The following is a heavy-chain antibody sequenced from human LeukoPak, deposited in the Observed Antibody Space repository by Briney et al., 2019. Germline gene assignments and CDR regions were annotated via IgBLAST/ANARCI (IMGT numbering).Heavy chain of an antibody. J-gene: IGHJ4*02. Sequence: SETLSLTCTVSGASISSSNSYWGWIRQPPGKGLEWIGSIYYSGNTYYNASLKSQVSISIDTSKNQFSLRLTSVTAADTAVYYCARQTGSGLFILPGGQGTLVTVSS. CDR3: ARQTGSGLFILP. CDR1: GASISSSNSY. D-gene: IGHD3/OR15-3a*01. V-gene: IGHV4-39*01. CDR2: IYYSGNT.